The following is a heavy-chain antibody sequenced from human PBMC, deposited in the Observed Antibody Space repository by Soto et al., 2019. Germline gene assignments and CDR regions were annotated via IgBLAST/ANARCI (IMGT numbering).Heavy chain of an antibody. CDR2: INHSGST. CDR3: ARRGYCSGSRCD. Sequence: QVQLQQWGAGLLKPAETLSLTCAVYGSVTGYYCWIRQPPGKGLEWIGEINHSGSTNYNPSLKSRVTRSVDTSNNQFSLRLNSVTAADTAVYYCARRGYCSGSRCDWGQGTLVTVSS. D-gene: IGHD2-15*01. V-gene: IGHV4-34*01. J-gene: IGHJ4*02. CDR1: GSVTGYY.